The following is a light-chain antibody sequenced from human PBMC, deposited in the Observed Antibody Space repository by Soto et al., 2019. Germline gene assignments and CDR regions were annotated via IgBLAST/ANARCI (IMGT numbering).Light chain of an antibody. CDR1: QSVSSY. J-gene: IGKJ5*01. CDR2: GAS. CDR3: QQYGSSPPIT. Sequence: EIVLTQSPANLSLSPGQIATLSCRASQSVSSYLAWYQQKPGQAPRLLIYGASSRATGIPHRFSGSGSGTDFTLTISRLEPEDFAVYYCQQYGSSPPITFGQGTRLEIK. V-gene: IGKV3-20*01.